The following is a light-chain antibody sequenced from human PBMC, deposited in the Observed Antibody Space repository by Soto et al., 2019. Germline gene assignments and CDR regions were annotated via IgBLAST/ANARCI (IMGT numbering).Light chain of an antibody. V-gene: IGLV2-14*01. J-gene: IGLJ1*01. CDR3: SSFASGSTLYV. CDR1: SSDVGRYNY. Sequence: QSALTQPASVSGSPGQSITISCTGSSSDVGRYNYVSWYQHHPGKAPKLMIYEVSNRPSGVSNRFSGSKSGNTASLTISGLQAEDEADYHCSSFASGSTLYVFGTGTTVTVL. CDR2: EVS.